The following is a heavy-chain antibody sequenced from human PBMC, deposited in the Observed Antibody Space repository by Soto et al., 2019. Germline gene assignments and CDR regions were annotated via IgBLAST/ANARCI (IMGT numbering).Heavy chain of an antibody. D-gene: IGHD1-26*01. V-gene: IGHV1-8*01. Sequence: QVQLVQSWAEVKKPGASVKVSCKASGYTFTSYDINWVRQATGQGREWMGWMTPKSGNTGYAQKFQGRVTMTRNTSISTADMALSSLRSEDTAVYYCARERSGSSDYWGQGTLVTVSS. CDR1: GYTFTSYD. CDR2: MTPKSGNT. CDR3: ARERSGSSDY. J-gene: IGHJ4*02.